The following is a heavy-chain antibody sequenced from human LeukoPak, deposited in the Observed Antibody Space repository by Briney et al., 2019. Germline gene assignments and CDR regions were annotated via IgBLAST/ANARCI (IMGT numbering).Heavy chain of an antibody. J-gene: IGHJ6*02. D-gene: IGHD5-12*01. V-gene: IGHV3-30*03. CDR2: ISFGGSPT. CDR3: AREGASNGYHYGMDV. CDR1: GFTFSLYN. Sequence: GGSLRLSCAGSGFTFSLYNMHWVRQAPGKGLEWVALISFGGSPTYYADSVRGRFTISRDNSKSTLFLQMSSLKAEDTAVYYCAREGASNGYHYGMDVWGQGTTVSVSS.